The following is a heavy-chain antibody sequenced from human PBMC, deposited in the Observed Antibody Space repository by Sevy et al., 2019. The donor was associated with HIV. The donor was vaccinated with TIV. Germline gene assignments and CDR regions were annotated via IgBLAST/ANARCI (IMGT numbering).Heavy chain of an antibody. CDR1: GGSISSYY. CDR3: ARDQVHSGSRSGAFDI. Sequence: SETLSLTCTVSGGSISSYYWSWIRQPPGKGLEWIGYIYYLGSTNYNPSLKRRFTISVDTSKNQFSLKLNSVTAADTAVYYRARDQVHSGSRSGAFDIWGQGTMVTVSS. V-gene: IGHV4-59*01. CDR2: IYYLGST. D-gene: IGHD1-26*01. J-gene: IGHJ3*02.